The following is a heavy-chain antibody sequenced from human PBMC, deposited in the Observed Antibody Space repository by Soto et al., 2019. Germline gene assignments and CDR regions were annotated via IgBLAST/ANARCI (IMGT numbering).Heavy chain of an antibody. V-gene: IGHV3-73*01. CDR1: GFTFSGSA. J-gene: IGHJ6*03. Sequence: EVQLVESGGGLVQPGGSLKLSCAASGFTFSGSAMNWVRQASGKGLEWVGRIRSKPNNSATAYGASVKGRFTISRDDTKNTASLQMNSMNTEDTAVYYCSRQASDFWSGKPQYYMDVWGKGTTVTVSS. D-gene: IGHD3-3*01. CDR3: SRQASDFWSGKPQYYMDV. CDR2: IRSKPNNSAT.